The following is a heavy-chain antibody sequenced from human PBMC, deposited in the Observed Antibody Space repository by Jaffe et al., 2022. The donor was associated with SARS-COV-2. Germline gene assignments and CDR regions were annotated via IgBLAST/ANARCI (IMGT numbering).Heavy chain of an antibody. J-gene: IGHJ4*02. V-gene: IGHV3-30*18. CDR1: GFTFSYYG. Sequence: QVQLVESGGGVVQPGRSLRLSCAASGFTFSYYGMQWVRQAPGKGLEWVAVISHDGSLAKYADLMKGRFTISRDNSKNIVYLQTSSLRVEDTAVYYCAKEGSPRSSRYIDSWGQGTLVTVSS. CDR3: AKEGSPRSSRYIDS. CDR2: ISHDGSLA.